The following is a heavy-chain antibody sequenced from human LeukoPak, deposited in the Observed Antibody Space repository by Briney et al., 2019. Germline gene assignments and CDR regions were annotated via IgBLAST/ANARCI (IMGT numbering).Heavy chain of an antibody. J-gene: IGHJ4*02. D-gene: IGHD4-23*01. CDR2: ISYDESYR. Sequence: GGSLRLSCAASGFTFSSYAMHWVRQAPGKGLEWVALISYDESYRYYADSVKGRFTISRDNAKNSLYLQMNSLRAEDTAVYYCARDRLRWYLFDYWGQGTLVTVSS. CDR3: ARDRLRWYLFDY. V-gene: IGHV3-30-3*01. CDR1: GFTFSSYA.